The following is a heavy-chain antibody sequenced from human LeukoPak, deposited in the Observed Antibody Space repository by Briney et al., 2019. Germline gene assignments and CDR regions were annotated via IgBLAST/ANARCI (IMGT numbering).Heavy chain of an antibody. D-gene: IGHD2-2*01. V-gene: IGHV1-69*05. CDR2: IIPIFGTA. J-gene: IGHJ6*03. CDR1: GGTFSSYA. CDR3: ARHVGYCSSTSYIQCGYYYYYMDV. Sequence: ASVKVSCKASGGTFSSYAISWVRQAPGQGLEWMGGIIPIFGTANYAQKFQGRVTITTDESTSTAYMELSSLRSEDTAVYYCARHVGYCSSTSYIQCGYYYYYMDVWGKGTTVTVSS.